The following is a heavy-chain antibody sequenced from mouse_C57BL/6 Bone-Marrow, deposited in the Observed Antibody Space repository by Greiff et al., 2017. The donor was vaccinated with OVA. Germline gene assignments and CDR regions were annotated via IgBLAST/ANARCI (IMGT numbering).Heavy chain of an antibody. CDR1: GYTFTSYG. CDR2: IYPRSGNT. CDR3: ARSPYDGYPSYWYFDV. D-gene: IGHD2-3*01. V-gene: IGHV1-81*01. J-gene: IGHJ1*03. Sequence: VQLQESGAELARPGASVKLSCKASGYTFTSYGISWVKQRTGQGLEWIGEIYPRSGNTYYNEKFKGKATLTADKSSSTAYMELRSLTSEDSAVYFCARSPYDGYPSYWYFDVWGTGTTVTVSS.